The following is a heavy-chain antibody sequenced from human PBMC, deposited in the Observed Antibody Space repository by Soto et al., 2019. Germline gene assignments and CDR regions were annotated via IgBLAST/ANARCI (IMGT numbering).Heavy chain of an antibody. J-gene: IGHJ4*02. D-gene: IGHD1-26*01. CDR2: ISGSGGST. CDR1: GFTFSSYA. Sequence: PGGSLRLSCAASGFTFSSYAMSWVRQAPGKGLEWVSAISGSGGSTYYADSVKGRFTVSRDNSKNTLSLQMNSLRAEDTAVYFCAKDPRWDNMDYFASRGQGTLVTVSS. V-gene: IGHV3-23*01. CDR3: AKDPRWDNMDYFAS.